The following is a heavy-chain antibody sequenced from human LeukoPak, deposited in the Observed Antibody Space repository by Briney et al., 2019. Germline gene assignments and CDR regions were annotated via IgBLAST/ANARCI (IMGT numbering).Heavy chain of an antibody. J-gene: IGHJ6*03. D-gene: IGHD3-3*01. Sequence: PSETLSLTCTVSGGSISSSSYYWGWIRQPPGKGLEWIGSIYYSGSTYYNPSLKSRVTISVDTSKNQFSLKLSSVTAADTAVYYCVRGLRESGYYDYYYYMDVWGKGTTVTVSS. CDR1: GGSISSSSYY. V-gene: IGHV4-39*07. CDR3: VRGLRESGYYDYYYYMDV. CDR2: IYYSGST.